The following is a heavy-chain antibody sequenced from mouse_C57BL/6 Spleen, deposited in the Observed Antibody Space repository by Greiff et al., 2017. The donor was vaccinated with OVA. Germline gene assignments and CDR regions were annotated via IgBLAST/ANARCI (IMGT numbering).Heavy chain of an antibody. V-gene: IGHV5-12*01. Sequence: EVMLVESGGGLVQPGGSLKLSCAASGFTFSDYYMYWVRQTPEKRLEWVAYISNGGGSTYYPDTVKGRFTISRDNAKNTLYLQMSRLKSEDTAMYYCARLIYYYGSSYLDVWGTGTTVTVSS. J-gene: IGHJ1*03. CDR3: ARLIYYYGSSYLDV. CDR2: ISNGGGST. CDR1: GFTFSDYY. D-gene: IGHD1-1*01.